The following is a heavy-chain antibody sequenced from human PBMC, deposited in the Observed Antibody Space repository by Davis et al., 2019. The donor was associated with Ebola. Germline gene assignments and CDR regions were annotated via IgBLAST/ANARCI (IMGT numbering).Heavy chain of an antibody. J-gene: IGHJ4*02. CDR3: ASLAAADPSEIDY. CDR2: IIPIFGTA. Sequence: SVKVSCKASGGTFSSYAISWVRQAPGQGLEWMGGIIPIFGTANYAQKFQGRVTITADESTSTAYMELSRLRSDDTAVYYCASLAAADPSEIDYWGQGTLVTVSS. CDR1: GGTFSSYA. D-gene: IGHD6-13*01. V-gene: IGHV1-69*13.